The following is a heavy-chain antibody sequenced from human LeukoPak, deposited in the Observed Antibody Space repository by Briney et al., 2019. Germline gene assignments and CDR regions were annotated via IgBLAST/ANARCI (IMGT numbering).Heavy chain of an antibody. CDR1: GGSISSGDYY. J-gene: IGHJ6*03. V-gene: IGHV4-30-4*01. CDR3: ARAGYGVVPALCYMDV. Sequence: SQTLSLTCTVSGGSISSGDYYWSCIRQPPGKGLECIGYIYYSGTTYYNPSLKSRVTISVDTSKNQFSLKLSSVTAADTAVYYCARAGYGVVPALCYMDVWGKGTTVTVSS. D-gene: IGHD2-2*01. CDR2: IYYSGTT.